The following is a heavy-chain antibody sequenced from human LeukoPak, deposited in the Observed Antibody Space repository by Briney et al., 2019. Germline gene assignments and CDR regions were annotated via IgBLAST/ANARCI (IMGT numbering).Heavy chain of an antibody. CDR3: ARLAVPAADAYYYHYMDV. V-gene: IGHV5-51*01. CDR2: IYPGDSDT. D-gene: IGHD2-2*01. Sequence: GESLKISCKGSGYSFTSYWIGWVRQLPGKGLEWMGIIYPGDSDTRYSPSFQGQVTISADKSISTAYLQWSSLKASDTAMYYCARLAVPAADAYYYHYMDVWGKGTTVTVSS. J-gene: IGHJ6*03. CDR1: GYSFTSYW.